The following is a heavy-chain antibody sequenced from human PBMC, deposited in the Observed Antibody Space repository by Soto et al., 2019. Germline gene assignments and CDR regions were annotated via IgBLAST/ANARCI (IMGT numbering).Heavy chain of an antibody. Sequence: EVQLVESGGDLVQPGGSLRLSCAASGFTFSTYSMNWVRQAPGKGLEWVSSISSSSTIYYADSVKGRFTISRDNAQNSLDLHMHSLRAEDTAVYYCARERGSGWTFDYWGQGTLVTVSS. CDR1: GFTFSTYS. D-gene: IGHD6-19*01. CDR2: ISSSSTI. V-gene: IGHV3-48*01. CDR3: ARERGSGWTFDY. J-gene: IGHJ4*02.